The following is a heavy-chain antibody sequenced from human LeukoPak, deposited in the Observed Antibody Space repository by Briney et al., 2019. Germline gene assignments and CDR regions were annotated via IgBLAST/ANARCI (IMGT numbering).Heavy chain of an antibody. D-gene: IGHD1-26*01. Sequence: SETLSLTCTVSGGSISSYYWNWIRQPPGKGLEWIGYIHHNGNNNYNPSLKSRVTMSVDTSKNLFSLKVSSVTAADTAVYYCARGRSNYYGMDVWGQGTTVTVSS. J-gene: IGHJ6*02. CDR3: ARGRSNYYGMDV. CDR1: GGSISSYY. CDR2: IHHNGNN. V-gene: IGHV4-59*01.